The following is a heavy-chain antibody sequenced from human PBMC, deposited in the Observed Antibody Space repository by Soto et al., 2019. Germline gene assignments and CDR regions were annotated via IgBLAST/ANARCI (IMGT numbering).Heavy chain of an antibody. V-gene: IGHV1-3*01. Sequence: QVQLVQSGAEVKKPGASVKVSCKASGYSFTSCAIHWVRQAPGQGLECMGWINAANGNTRYSQKFQGRVTITRDTSATTAYMDLSSLTSEDTAVYYCARSGGLDDWGQGTLITVSS. J-gene: IGHJ4*02. CDR1: GYSFTSCA. D-gene: IGHD3-10*01. CDR2: INAANGNT. CDR3: ARSGGLDD.